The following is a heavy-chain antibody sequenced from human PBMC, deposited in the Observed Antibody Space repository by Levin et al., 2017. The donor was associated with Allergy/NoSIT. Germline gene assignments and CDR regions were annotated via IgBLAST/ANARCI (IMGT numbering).Heavy chain of an antibody. D-gene: IGHD2-2*01. Sequence: GESLKISCAASGFTFSSYGMHWVRQAPGKGLEWVAVIWYDGSNKYYADSVKGRFTISRDNSKNTLYLQMNSLRAEDTAVYYCARDRGVVPAPNDFDYWGQGTLVTVSS. CDR1: GFTFSSYG. J-gene: IGHJ4*02. CDR2: IWYDGSNK. CDR3: ARDRGVVPAPNDFDY. V-gene: IGHV3-33*01.